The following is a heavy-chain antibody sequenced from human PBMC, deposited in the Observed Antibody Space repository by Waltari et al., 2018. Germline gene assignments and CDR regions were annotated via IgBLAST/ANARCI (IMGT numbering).Heavy chain of an antibody. CDR1: GFTFSSYS. CDR3: ARSGYEVLFDY. Sequence: EVQLVESGGGLVQPGGSLRLSCAASGFTFSSYSMNWVRQAPGKGLEWVSYISSSSTIYYADSVKGRFTISRDNAKNSLYLQMNSLRDEDTAVYYCARSGYEVLFDYWGQGTLVTVSS. CDR2: ISSSSTI. V-gene: IGHV3-48*02. J-gene: IGHJ4*02. D-gene: IGHD5-12*01.